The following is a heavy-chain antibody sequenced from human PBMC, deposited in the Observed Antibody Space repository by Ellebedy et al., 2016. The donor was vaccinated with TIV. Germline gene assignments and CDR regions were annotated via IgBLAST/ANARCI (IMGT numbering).Heavy chain of an antibody. V-gene: IGHV3-30*18. J-gene: IGHJ3*02. CDR1: GFTFSTYG. CDR2: ISYDGSNK. D-gene: IGHD4-23*01. CDR3: AKDGGVYGGNGNDAFDM. Sequence: AGSLRLSXAASGFTFSTYGMHWVCQAPGKGLEWVAVISYDGSNKYYADSVKGRFTTSRDNSKNTLYLHMNSLRAEDTAVYYCAKDGGVYGGNGNDAFDMWGQGTMVTVSS.